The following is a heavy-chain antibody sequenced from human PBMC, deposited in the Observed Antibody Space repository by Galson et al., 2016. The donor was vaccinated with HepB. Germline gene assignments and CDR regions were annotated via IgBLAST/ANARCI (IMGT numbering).Heavy chain of an antibody. CDR2: MWNDAKSK. CDR3: ARLYGDVTLFDY. CDR1: GFTFSLSG. Sequence: SLRLSCAAPGFTFSLSGMHWVRQAPGKGLEWVAIMWNDAKSKYYADSVQGRFTVSRDNAKNSLYLQMNSLRVDDTAVYYCARLYGDVTLFDYWGQGTLVTVSS. J-gene: IGHJ4*02. D-gene: IGHD4-17*01. V-gene: IGHV3-33*01.